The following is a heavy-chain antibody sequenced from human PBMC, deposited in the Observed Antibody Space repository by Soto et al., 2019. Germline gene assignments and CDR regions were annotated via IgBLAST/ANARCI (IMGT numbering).Heavy chain of an antibody. CDR1: GFTVSSNY. Sequence: EVQLVESGGGLVQPGGSLRLSCVASGFTVSSNYMSWVRQAPGKGLEWVSVIFSGGNTYYADSVKGRLTISRDNSKNTLYLQVNSLRAEDTAVYYCARERGDFGMDVWGQGTTVTVSS. CDR2: IFSGGNT. J-gene: IGHJ6*02. V-gene: IGHV3-66*01. CDR3: ARERGDFGMDV.